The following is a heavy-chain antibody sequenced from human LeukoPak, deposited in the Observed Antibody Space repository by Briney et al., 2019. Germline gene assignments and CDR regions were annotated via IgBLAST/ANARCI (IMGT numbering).Heavy chain of an antibody. CDR1: GFTFSDYA. CDR2: INSSGQRT. Sequence: GGSLRLSCAASGFTFSDYAMSWVRQAPGKGLEWVSLINSSGQRTSYADSVKGRLTISRDNAKNSLYLQMNSLRAEDTAVYYCARAHHRRVYDYVWGSYPYWGQGTLVTVSS. J-gene: IGHJ4*02. V-gene: IGHV3-23*01. D-gene: IGHD3-16*02. CDR3: ARAHHRRVYDYVWGSYPY.